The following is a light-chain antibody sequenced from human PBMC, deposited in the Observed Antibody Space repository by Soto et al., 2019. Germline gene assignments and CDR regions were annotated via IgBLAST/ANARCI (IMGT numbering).Light chain of an antibody. V-gene: IGLV1-40*01. J-gene: IGLJ3*02. CDR2: GNS. CDR1: RSNIGAGYD. Sequence: QSVLTQPPSVSGAPGQRVTISCTGRRSNIGAGYDVHWYQQLPGTAPKLLIYGNSNRPSGVPDRFSGSKSGTSASLAITGLQAEDEADYYCQSYDSSLSGWVFGGGTKRTVL. CDR3: QSYDSSLSGWV.